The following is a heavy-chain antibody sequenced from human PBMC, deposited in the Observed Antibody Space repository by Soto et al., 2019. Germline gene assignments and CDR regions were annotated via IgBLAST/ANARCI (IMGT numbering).Heavy chain of an antibody. CDR1: GFTFRDHN. V-gene: IGHV3-11*06. Sequence: QVQLVESGGGLVEPGGALRLSCGASGFTFRDHNMNWIRQAPGKGLEWVSHISSSGDYTDYADSGKGRFTISRDNAKESLSLQMNTVGAEDTAVYYGAREGGYDSGGSSDPYGMDVWGQGTTVTVSS. D-gene: IGHD2-15*01. CDR2: ISSSGDYT. J-gene: IGHJ6*02. CDR3: AREGGYDSGGSSDPYGMDV.